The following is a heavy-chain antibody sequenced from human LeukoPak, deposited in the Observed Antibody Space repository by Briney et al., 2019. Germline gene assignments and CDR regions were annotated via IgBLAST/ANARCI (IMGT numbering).Heavy chain of an antibody. D-gene: IGHD6-19*01. V-gene: IGHV3-21*01. CDR3: VRDCCGWSFDY. CDR2: ISSSSSYI. CDR1: GFTFNMYS. J-gene: IGHJ4*02. Sequence: KPGGSLRLSCAASGFTFNMYSMSWVRQAPGKGLEWVSSISSSSSYIYYAGSVKGRFTISRDNAKNSLYLQMNRLRAEDTAVYYCVRDCCGWSFDYWGQGTLVTVSS.